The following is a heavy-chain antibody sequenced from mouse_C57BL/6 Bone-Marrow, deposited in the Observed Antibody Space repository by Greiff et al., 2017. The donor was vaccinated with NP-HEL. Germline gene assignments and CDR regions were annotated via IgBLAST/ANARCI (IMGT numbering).Heavy chain of an antibody. CDR1: GFTFTDYY. CDR2: IRNKANGYTT. Sequence: EVQRVESGGGLVQPGGSLSLSCAASGFTFTDYYMSWVRQPPGKALEWLGFIRNKANGYTTEYSASVKGRFTISRDNSQSILYLQMNALRAEDSATYYCARHYYGSRRYAMDYWGQGTSVTVSS. V-gene: IGHV7-3*01. D-gene: IGHD1-1*01. CDR3: ARHYYGSRRYAMDY. J-gene: IGHJ4*01.